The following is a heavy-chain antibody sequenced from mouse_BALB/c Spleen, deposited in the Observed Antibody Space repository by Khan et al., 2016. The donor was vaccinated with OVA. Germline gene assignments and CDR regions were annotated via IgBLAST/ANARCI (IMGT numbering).Heavy chain of an antibody. D-gene: IGHD2-1*01. CDR2: IFPGTGTT. V-gene: IGHV1S132*01. CDR1: GYTFTSYW. J-gene: IGHJ3*01. CDR3: ARGYFGNYEFVY. Sequence: QVQLQQSGAELVKPGASVKLSCKTSGYTFTSYWIQWVKQRPGQGLGWIGQIFPGTGTTYYNENFKGKATLTVDTSSNTACMQLSSLTSEDSAVYFCARGYFGNYEFVYWGQGTLVTVSP.